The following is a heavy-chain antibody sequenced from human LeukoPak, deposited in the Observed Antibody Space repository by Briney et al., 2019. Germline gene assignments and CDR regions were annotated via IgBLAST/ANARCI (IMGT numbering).Heavy chain of an antibody. CDR3: ARSLWFGELLY. V-gene: IGHV3-21*01. CDR1: GFTFSSYG. CDR2: ISSSTSYI. J-gene: IGHJ4*02. Sequence: GGTLRLSCAASGFTFSSYGMSWVRQAPGQGLEWVSSISSSTSYIYYADSVKGRFTISRDNAKNSLYLQMNSLRAEDTAVYYCARSLWFGELLYWGQGTLVTVSS. D-gene: IGHD3-10*01.